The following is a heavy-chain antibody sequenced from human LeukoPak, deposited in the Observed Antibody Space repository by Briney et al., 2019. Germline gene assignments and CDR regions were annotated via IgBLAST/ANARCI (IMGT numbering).Heavy chain of an antibody. D-gene: IGHD6-13*01. Sequence: SETLPLTCTVSGDSLTSYYLSWIRQAPGKGLEWVGYIYDSETTKYNPSLRSRFTISMDTSKKQFSLKLSSVTAADTAVYYCARGFGSSWYYFDYWGQGTLATVSS. CDR1: GDSLTSYY. V-gene: IGHV4-59*01. CDR2: IYDSETT. J-gene: IGHJ4*02. CDR3: ARGFGSSWYYFDY.